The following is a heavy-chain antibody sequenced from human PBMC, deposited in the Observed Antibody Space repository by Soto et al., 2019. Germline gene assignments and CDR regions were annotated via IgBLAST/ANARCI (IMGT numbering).Heavy chain of an antibody. CDR2: ISYDGSNK. Sequence: QVQLVESGGGVVQPGRSLRLSCAASGFTFSSYGMHWVRQAPGKGLEWVAVISYDGSNKYYADSVKGRFTISRYNSKNTLYLQMNSLRAEDTAVYYCAKPFENYYDSTPDIWGQGTMVTVSS. CDR3: AKPFENYYDSTPDI. D-gene: IGHD3-22*01. J-gene: IGHJ3*02. V-gene: IGHV3-30*18. CDR1: GFTFSSYG.